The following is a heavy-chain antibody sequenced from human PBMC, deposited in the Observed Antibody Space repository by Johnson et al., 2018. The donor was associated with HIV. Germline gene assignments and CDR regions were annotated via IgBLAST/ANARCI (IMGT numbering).Heavy chain of an antibody. D-gene: IGHD1-26*01. J-gene: IGHJ3*02. Sequence: QVQLVESGGGVVQPGRSLRLSCAASGFTFSSYAMHWVRQAPGKGLEWVAVVSYDGSYKDYADSVKGRFTISRDNSKNTLYLQMNSLRAEDTAVYYCAKDPYSGSPIDIWGQGTMVTVSS. V-gene: IGHV3-30*04. CDR1: GFTFSSYA. CDR2: VSYDGSYK. CDR3: AKDPYSGSPIDI.